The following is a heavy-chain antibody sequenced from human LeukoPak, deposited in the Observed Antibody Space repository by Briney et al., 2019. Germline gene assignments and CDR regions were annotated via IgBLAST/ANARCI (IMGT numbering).Heavy chain of an antibody. CDR2: IIPILGIA. J-gene: IGHJ4*02. D-gene: IGHD2-21*02. CDR1: GGTFSSYT. V-gene: IGHV1-69*02. Sequence: GASVKVSCKASGGTFSSYTISWVRQAPGQGLEWMGRIIPILGIANYAQKFQGRVTITADKSTSTAYMELRSLRSEDTAVYYCAKTHSPYCGGDCPFDYWGQGTLVTVSS. CDR3: AKTHSPYCGGDCPFDY.